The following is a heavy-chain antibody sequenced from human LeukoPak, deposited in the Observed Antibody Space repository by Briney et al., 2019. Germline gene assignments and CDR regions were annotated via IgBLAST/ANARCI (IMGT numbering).Heavy chain of an antibody. CDR3: ARAQTGDLDY. CDR2: MNPNSGNT. J-gene: IGHJ4*02. D-gene: IGHD7-27*01. V-gene: IGHV1-8*03. CDR1: GYTFTGYY. Sequence: ASVKVSCKASGYTFTGYYMHWVRQAPGQGLEWMGWMNPNSGNTGYAQKFQGRVTITRNTSISTAYMELSSLRSEDTAVYYCARAQTGDLDYWGQGTLVTVSS.